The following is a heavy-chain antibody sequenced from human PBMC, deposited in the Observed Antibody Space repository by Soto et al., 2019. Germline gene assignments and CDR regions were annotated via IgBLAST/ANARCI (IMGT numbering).Heavy chain of an antibody. J-gene: IGHJ4*02. V-gene: IGHV4-31*03. Sequence: QVQLQESGPGLVKPSQTLSLTCTVSGGSISSGGYYWSWIRQHPGKGLEWIGYIYYSGSNYYNPSLKSRVTISVDTSKNQVALKLSSVTAADTAVYYCARADYGDSGYYFDYWGQGTLVTVSS. D-gene: IGHD4-17*01. CDR1: GGSISSGGYY. CDR2: IYYSGSN. CDR3: ARADYGDSGYYFDY.